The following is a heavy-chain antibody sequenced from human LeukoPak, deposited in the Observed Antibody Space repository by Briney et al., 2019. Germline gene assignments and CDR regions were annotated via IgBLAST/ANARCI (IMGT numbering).Heavy chain of an antibody. D-gene: IGHD3-3*01. CDR3: ARAEYDFWSGYLQPYYYYGMDV. CDR1: GYTFTSYY. V-gene: IGHV1-46*01. J-gene: IGHJ6*02. CDR2: INPSGGST. Sequence: ASVKVSCKASGYTFTSYYMHWVRQAPGQGLEWMGIINPSGGSTSYAQKFQGRVTMTRDTSTSTVYMELSSLRSEDTAVYYCARAEYDFWSGYLQPYYYYGMDVWGQGTTVTVSS.